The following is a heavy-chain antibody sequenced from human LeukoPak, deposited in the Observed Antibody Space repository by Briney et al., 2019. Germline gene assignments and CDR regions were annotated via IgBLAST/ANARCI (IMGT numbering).Heavy chain of an antibody. D-gene: IGHD6-13*01. J-gene: IGHJ4*02. Sequence: PSETLSLTCTVSGGSISSSSYYWGWIRQPPGKGLEWIGSIYYSGSTYYNPSLKSRVTISVDTSKNQFSLKLSSVTAADTAVYYCARHYGSSRDYWGQGTLVTVSS. CDR1: GGSISSSSYY. V-gene: IGHV4-39*01. CDR3: ARHYGSSRDY. CDR2: IYYSGST.